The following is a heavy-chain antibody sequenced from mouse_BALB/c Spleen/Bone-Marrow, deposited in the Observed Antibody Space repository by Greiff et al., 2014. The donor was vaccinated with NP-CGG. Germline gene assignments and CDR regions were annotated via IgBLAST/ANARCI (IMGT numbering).Heavy chain of an antibody. CDR3: TRGGNWDDFDY. Sequence: EVKLVESGGGLVQPGGSRKLSCAASGFTFSSFGMHWVRQTPEKGLEWVAYISSGSSTIYYADTVKGRFTISRDNPKNTLFLQVTSLRSEDTAMYYCTRGGNWDDFDYWGQSTTLTVSS. D-gene: IGHD4-1*01. J-gene: IGHJ2*01. CDR1: GFTFSSFG. V-gene: IGHV5-17*02. CDR2: ISSGSSTI.